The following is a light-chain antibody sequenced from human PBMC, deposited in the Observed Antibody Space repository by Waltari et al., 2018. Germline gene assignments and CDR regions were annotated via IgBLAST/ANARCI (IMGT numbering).Light chain of an antibody. CDR2: DDK. CDR3: QVWDSDSDHYV. CDR1: YLGSKS. J-gene: IGLJ1*01. V-gene: IGLV3-21*02. Sequence: SYVLTQAPSASVAPGQTARITCEGNYLGSKSVHLYQQRPGQAPVLVVYDDKDRPSGIPDRFSGSNSGNTATLTISRVEAGDEGDYFCQVWDSDSDHYVFASGTKVTVL.